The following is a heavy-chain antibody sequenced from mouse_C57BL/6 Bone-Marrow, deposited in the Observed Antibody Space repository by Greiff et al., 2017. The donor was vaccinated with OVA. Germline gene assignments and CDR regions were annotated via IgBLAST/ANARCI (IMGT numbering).Heavy chain of an antibody. CDR1: GFTFSSYT. CDR2: ISGGGGNT. V-gene: IGHV5-9*01. Sequence: EVNVVESGGGLVKPGGSLKLSCAASGFTFSSYTMSWVRQTPEKRLEWVATISGGGGNTYYPDSVKGRFTISRDNAKNTLYLQMSSLRSEDTALYYCARRGNGYSSFAYWGQGTLVTVSA. CDR3: ARRGNGYSSFAY. D-gene: IGHD2-3*01. J-gene: IGHJ3*01.